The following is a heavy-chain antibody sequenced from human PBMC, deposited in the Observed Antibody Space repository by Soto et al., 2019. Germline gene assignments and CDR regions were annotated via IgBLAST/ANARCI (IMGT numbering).Heavy chain of an antibody. CDR2: IKSDGSGT. D-gene: IGHD3-22*01. J-gene: IGHJ4*02. Sequence: GGSLRLSCAASGFTFSSYWMHWVRQAPGKGLVRVSRIKSDGSGTSYADSVKGRLTISRDNAKNTLYLQMNSLRAEDTAVYYCARGDGDYYDGNGYLGRHWGQGTLVTVSS. V-gene: IGHV3-74*01. CDR1: GFTFSSYW. CDR3: ARGDGDYYDGNGYLGRH.